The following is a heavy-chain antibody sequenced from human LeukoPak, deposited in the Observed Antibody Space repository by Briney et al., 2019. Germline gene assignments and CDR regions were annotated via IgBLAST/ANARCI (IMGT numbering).Heavy chain of an antibody. D-gene: IGHD6-19*01. Sequence: SVKVSCKASGGTFSSYAISWVRQAPGQGLEWMGGIIPIFGTANYAQKFQGRVTITADKSTSTAYMELSSLRSEDTAVYYCARHSGWSTPHFDYWGQGTLVTVSS. CDR2: IIPIFGTA. CDR1: GGTFSSYA. V-gene: IGHV1-69*06. J-gene: IGHJ4*02. CDR3: ARHSGWSTPHFDY.